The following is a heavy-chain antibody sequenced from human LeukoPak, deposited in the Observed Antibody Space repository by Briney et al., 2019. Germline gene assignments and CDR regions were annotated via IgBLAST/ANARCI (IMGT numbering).Heavy chain of an antibody. J-gene: IGHJ4*02. D-gene: IGHD3-3*01. V-gene: IGHV3-23*01. Sequence: GGSLRLSCAASGFTFSSYAMSWVRQAPGKGLEWVSAISGSGGSTYYADSVKGRFTISRDNSENTLYLQMNSLRAEDTAVYYCAKDWGDYDLPPPEVIWGQGTLVTVSS. CDR2: ISGSGGST. CDR1: GFTFSSYA. CDR3: AKDWGDYDLPPPEVI.